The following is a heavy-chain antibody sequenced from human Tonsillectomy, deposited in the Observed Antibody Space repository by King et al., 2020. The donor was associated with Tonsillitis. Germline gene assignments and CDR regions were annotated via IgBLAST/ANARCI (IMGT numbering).Heavy chain of an antibody. J-gene: IGHJ4*02. CDR1: GFTFSSYG. D-gene: IGHD5-12*01. CDR3: ARDWNVDIVATIRLLPYYFDY. V-gene: IGHV3-33*05. CDR2: ISYDGSNK. Sequence: VQLVESGGGVVQPGRSLRLSCAASGFTFSSYGMHWVRQAPGKGLEWVAVISYDGSNKYYADSVKGRFTISRDNSKNTLYLQMNSLRAEDTAVYYCARDWNVDIVATIRLLPYYFDYWGQGTLVTVSS.